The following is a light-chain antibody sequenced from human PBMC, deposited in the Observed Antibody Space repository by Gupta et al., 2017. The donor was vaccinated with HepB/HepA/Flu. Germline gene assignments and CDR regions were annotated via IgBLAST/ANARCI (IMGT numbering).Light chain of an antibody. CDR2: AAS. J-gene: IGKJ4*01. Sequence: DIQVTLSPSTLSASVGDRVTITCRASQCISSNLNWYQQKPGKSPKLLIYAASSLQSGVPSRFSGSGSGTDFTLTISSLQPEDFATYYCQQSYSTPPTFGGGTKVEIK. CDR1: QCISSN. V-gene: IGKV1-39*01. CDR3: QQSYSTPPT.